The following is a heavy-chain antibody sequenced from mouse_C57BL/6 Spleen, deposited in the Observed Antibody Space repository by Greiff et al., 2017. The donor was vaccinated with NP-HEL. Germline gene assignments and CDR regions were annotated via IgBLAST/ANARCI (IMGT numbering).Heavy chain of an antibody. Sequence: VQGVESGAELVKPGASVKISCKASGYAFSSYWMNWVKQRPGKGLEWIGQIYPGDGDTNYNGKFKGKATLTADKSSSTAYMQLSSLTSEDSAVYFCARRENYAMDYWGQGTSVTVSS. V-gene: IGHV1-80*01. CDR2: IYPGDGDT. CDR1: GYAFSSYW. J-gene: IGHJ4*01. CDR3: ARRENYAMDY.